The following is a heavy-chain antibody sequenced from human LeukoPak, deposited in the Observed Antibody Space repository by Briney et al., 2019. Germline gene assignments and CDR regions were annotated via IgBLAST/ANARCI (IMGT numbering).Heavy chain of an antibody. D-gene: IGHD3-10*01. V-gene: IGHV7-4-1*02. J-gene: IGHJ4*02. CDR2: INTNTGKP. Sequence: ASVKVSCKASGYTFNNYAMNWVRQAPGQGLEWMGWINTNTGKPTYAQGFTGRFVFSVDTSVSTSYLQINSLKAEDTAMYYCARHLGRGSEIEYWGQGTLVTVSS. CDR3: ARHLGRGSEIEY. CDR1: GYTFNNYA.